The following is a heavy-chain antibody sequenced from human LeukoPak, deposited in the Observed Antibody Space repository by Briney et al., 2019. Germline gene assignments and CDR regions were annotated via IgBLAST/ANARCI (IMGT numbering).Heavy chain of an antibody. CDR1: VYTFTDYY. CDR3: AREGPIVGATHLVDY. V-gene: IGHV1-2*02. J-gene: IGHJ4*02. D-gene: IGHD1-26*01. Sequence: GGSVKVSCKASVYTFTDYYMHWVRQAPGQGLEWMGWVNPNSGGTNYAQKFQGRVTMTRDTSISTAYMELSRLRSDDTAVYYCAREGPIVGATHLVDYWGQGTLVTQSS. CDR2: VNPNSGGT.